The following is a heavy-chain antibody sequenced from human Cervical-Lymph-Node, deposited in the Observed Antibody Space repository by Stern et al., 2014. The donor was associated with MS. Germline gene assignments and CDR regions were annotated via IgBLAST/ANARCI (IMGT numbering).Heavy chain of an antibody. D-gene: IGHD6-6*01. Sequence: VQLVESGGGVVQPGRSLRLSCAASGFTFSSYGIHWVRQTPGKGLEWVAVIWYDGSNKYYADSVKGRFTISRDTSETTAYLQMNSLRVEDTAVYYCAKGDSSSPLEYWGQGTLVTVSS. J-gene: IGHJ4*02. V-gene: IGHV3-33*06. CDR2: IWYDGSNK. CDR3: AKGDSSSPLEY. CDR1: GFTFSSYG.